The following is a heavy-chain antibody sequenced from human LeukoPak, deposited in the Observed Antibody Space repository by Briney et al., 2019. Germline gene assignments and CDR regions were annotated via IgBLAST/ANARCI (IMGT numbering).Heavy chain of an antibody. V-gene: IGHV3-48*03. CDR3: ARAGYCSGGSCYDFDY. CDR1: GFTFSSYE. J-gene: IGHJ4*02. Sequence: GGSLRLSCAASGFTFSSYEMNWVRQAPGKGQEWVSYISSSGSTIYYADSVKGRFTISRDNAKNSLYLQMNSLRAEDTAVYYCARAGYCSGGSCYDFDYWGQGTLVTVSS. CDR2: ISSSGSTI. D-gene: IGHD2-15*01.